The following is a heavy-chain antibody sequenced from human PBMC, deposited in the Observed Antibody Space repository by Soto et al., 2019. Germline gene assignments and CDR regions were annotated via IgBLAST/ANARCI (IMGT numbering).Heavy chain of an antibody. V-gene: IGHV1-69*13. CDR1: GGTFSSYA. J-gene: IGHJ4*02. Sequence: SVKVSCKASGGTFSSYAISWVRQAPGQGLEWMGGIIPIFGTANYAQKFQGRVTMTADESTSTAYMELSSLRSEDTAVYYCARENKVSSGYTYGYLDYWGQGTLVTVSS. D-gene: IGHD5-18*01. CDR3: ARENKVSSGYTYGYLDY. CDR2: IIPIFGTA.